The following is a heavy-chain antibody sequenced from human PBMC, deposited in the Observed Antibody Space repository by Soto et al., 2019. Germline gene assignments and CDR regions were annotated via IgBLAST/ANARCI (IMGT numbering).Heavy chain of an antibody. CDR2: IYYSGST. V-gene: IGHV4-59*08. Sequence: SETLSLTCTVSGGSISSYYWSWIRQPPGKGLEWIGYIYYSGSTNYNPSLKSRVTISVDTSKNQFSLKLSSVTAADTAVYYCARHDYGDNLDYWGQGTLVTVSS. CDR3: ARHDYGDNLDY. D-gene: IGHD4-17*01. CDR1: GGSISSYY. J-gene: IGHJ4*02.